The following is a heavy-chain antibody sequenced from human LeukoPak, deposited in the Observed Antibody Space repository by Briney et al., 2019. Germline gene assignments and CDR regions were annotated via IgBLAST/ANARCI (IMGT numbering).Heavy chain of an antibody. D-gene: IGHD2-8*02. CDR3: ARDLLGYNYHYMDV. V-gene: IGHV3-21*01. CDR2: ISSSSSYI. CDR1: GFSLSAYN. Sequence: GGSLRLSCAASGFSLSAYNMNWVRQAPGKGLEWVSSISSSSSYIYYADSVKGRFTISRDNAKHSLYLQMNSPRAEDTAVYYCARDLLGYNYHYMDVWGKGTTVTVSS. J-gene: IGHJ6*03.